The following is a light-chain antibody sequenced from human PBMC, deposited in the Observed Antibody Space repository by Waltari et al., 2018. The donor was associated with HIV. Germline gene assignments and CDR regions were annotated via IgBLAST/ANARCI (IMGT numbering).Light chain of an antibody. V-gene: IGKV1-8*01. Sequence: SFSASTGDRVTITCRASQGISSYLAWYQQKPGKAPKLLIYAASTLQSGVPSRFSGSGSGTDFTLTISCLQSEDFATYYCQQYYSYPWTFGQGTKVEIK. CDR3: QQYYSYPWT. CDR2: AAS. CDR1: QGISSY. J-gene: IGKJ1*01.